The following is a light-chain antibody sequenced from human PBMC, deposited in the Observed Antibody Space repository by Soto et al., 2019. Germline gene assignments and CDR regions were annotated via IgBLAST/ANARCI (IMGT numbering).Light chain of an antibody. Sequence: QSALTQPASVSGSPGQSITISCTGTSSDVGGYNYVSWYQQHPGKAPKLMIYEVSNRPSGVSNRFSGSKSGNTASLTISGLQAEDEADYYCCSYAGSSISWVFGGGTQLTVL. CDR1: SSDVGGYNY. V-gene: IGLV2-14*01. CDR2: EVS. CDR3: CSYAGSSISWV. J-gene: IGLJ3*02.